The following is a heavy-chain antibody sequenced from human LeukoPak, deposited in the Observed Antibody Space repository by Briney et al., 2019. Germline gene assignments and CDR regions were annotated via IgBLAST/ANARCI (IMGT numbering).Heavy chain of an antibody. CDR1: GGSISSSNW. J-gene: IGHJ5*02. CDR3: ARGGTTVAGTFWFDP. D-gene: IGHD6-19*01. CDR2: IYHTGSS. Sequence: PSETLSLTCAVSGGSISSSNWWSWVRQPPGKGLEWIGEIYHTGSSNYNPSLKSRGTISVDKSKSQFSLKLSSVTAADTAVYYCARGGTTVAGTFWFDPWGQGTLVTVSS. V-gene: IGHV4-4*02.